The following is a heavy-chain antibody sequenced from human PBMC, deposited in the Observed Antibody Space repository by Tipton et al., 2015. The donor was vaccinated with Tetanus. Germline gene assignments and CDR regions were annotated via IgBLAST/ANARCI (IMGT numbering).Heavy chain of an antibody. CDR1: GDSINSDKYF. Sequence: LRLSCSISGDSINSDKYFWAWIRQPPGKGLEWIASMSHSGSTHYNPSLKTRVTISVDTSNRQFHLEVKSVTAADTAVVFCARSFFDGSGYKIDNWGQGTLVTVSP. CDR3: ARSFFDGSGYKIDN. J-gene: IGHJ4*02. CDR2: MSHSGST. D-gene: IGHD3-22*01. V-gene: IGHV4-39*01.